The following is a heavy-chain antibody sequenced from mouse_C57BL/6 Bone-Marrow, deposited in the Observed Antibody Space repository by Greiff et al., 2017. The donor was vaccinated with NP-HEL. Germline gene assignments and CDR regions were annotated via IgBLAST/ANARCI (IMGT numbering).Heavy chain of an antibody. Sequence: EVQGVESGGDLVKPGGSLKLSCAASGFTFSSYGMSWVRQTPDKRLEWVATISSGGSSPYYPDSVKGRFTISRDNAKNTLYLQMSSLKSEDTAMYYCASFYYYGSSYFDYWGQGTTLTVSS. CDR3: ASFYYYGSSYFDY. V-gene: IGHV5-6*01. J-gene: IGHJ2*01. CDR2: ISSGGSSP. CDR1: GFTFSSYG. D-gene: IGHD1-1*01.